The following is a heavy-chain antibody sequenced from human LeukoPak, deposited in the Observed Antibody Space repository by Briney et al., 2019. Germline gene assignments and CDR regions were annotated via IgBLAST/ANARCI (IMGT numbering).Heavy chain of an antibody. CDR1: GDSVSSNSAA. CDR3: ARSDYGDSSFDY. D-gene: IGHD4-17*01. Sequence: SRTLSLTCAIPGDSVSSNSAAWNWIRQSPSRGLEWLGRTYYRFKWYNDYAVSVKSRITIKADTFKNQFSLQLNSVTPEDTAVYYCARSDYGDSSFDYWGQGTLVTVSS. J-gene: IGHJ4*02. V-gene: IGHV6-1*01. CDR2: TYYRFKWYN.